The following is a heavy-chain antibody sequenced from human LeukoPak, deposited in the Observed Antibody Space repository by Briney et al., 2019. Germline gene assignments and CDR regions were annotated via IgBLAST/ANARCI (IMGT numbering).Heavy chain of an antibody. V-gene: IGHV4-4*07. CDR1: GGSIRSYS. Sequence: PSETLSLTCTVSGGSIRSYSWSWIRQPAGKGLEWIGHIFTSGNTNYNPSLKSRVTISVDTSKNQFSLKLSSVTAADTAVYYCARLKLGTFDYWGQGTLVTVSS. J-gene: IGHJ4*02. D-gene: IGHD7-27*01. CDR3: ARLKLGTFDY. CDR2: IFTSGNT.